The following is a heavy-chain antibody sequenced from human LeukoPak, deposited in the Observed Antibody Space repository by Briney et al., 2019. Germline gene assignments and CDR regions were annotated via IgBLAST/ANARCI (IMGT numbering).Heavy chain of an antibody. V-gene: IGHV1-69*13. J-gene: IGHJ6*03. CDR3: ARGPAYSSGWYGDYYYYMDV. Sequence: SVKVSCEASGGTFSSYAISWVRQAPGQGLEWMGGIIPIFGTANYAQKFQGRVTITADESTSTAYMELSSLRSEDTAVYYCARGPAYSSGWYGDYYYYMDVWGKGTTVTVSS. CDR2: IIPIFGTA. D-gene: IGHD6-19*01. CDR1: GGTFSSYA.